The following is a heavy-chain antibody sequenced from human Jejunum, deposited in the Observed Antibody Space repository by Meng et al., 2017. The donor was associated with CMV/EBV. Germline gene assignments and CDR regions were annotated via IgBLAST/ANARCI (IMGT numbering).Heavy chain of an antibody. Sequence: VELVESGGGLVLPGGSLRLSCAVSGFTVTSNYMSWVRQTPGRGLEWVSVIHIDGSTYYADSVKGRFTISRDNFKNIMYLQMDSLGVEDTAVFYCARTVATSHNYYFVQWGQGTLVTASS. CDR1: GFTVTSNY. D-gene: IGHD5-12*01. CDR2: IHIDGST. J-gene: IGHJ4*02. CDR3: ARTVATSHNYYFVQ. V-gene: IGHV3-66*01.